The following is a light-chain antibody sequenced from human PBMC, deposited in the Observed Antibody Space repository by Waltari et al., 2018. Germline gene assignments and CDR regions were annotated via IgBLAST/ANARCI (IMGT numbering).Light chain of an antibody. J-gene: IGKJ3*01. CDR2: KAS. CDR3: QQYDSYLFT. Sequence: DIRMTQFPSTLSVSVGDRVTITCRASQSINTWLAWYQQRPGKAPKVLIYKASTLESGVPSRFSGSGSGTEFTLTISSLQPDDFATYYCQQYDSYLFTFGPGTTVDVK. V-gene: IGKV1-5*03. CDR1: QSINTW.